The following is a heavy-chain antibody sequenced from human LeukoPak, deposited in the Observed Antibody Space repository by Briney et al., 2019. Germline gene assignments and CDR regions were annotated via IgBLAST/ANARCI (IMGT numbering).Heavy chain of an antibody. D-gene: IGHD4-23*01. CDR1: GYTFTSYD. CDR3: ARVVTPEDDAFDI. CDR2: MNPNSGNT. J-gene: IGHJ3*02. V-gene: IGHV1-8*03. Sequence: ASVKVSCKASGYTFTSYDINWVRQATGQGLEWMGWMNPNSGNTGYAQKFQSRVTITRNTSISTAYMELSSLRSEDTAVYYCARVVTPEDDAFDIWGQGTMVTVSS.